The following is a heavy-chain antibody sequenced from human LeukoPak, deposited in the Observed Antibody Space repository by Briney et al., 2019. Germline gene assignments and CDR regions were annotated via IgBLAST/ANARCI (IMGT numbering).Heavy chain of an antibody. V-gene: IGHV1-18*01. CDR2: ISAYNGNT. J-gene: IGHJ3*02. CDR1: GYTFTSYG. CDR3: ARIFPLGWSYPRWYAFDI. Sequence: ASVKVSCKASGYTFTSYGISWVRQAPGQGLEWMGWISAYNGNTNYAQKLQGRVTMTTDTSTSTAYMELRSLRSDDTAVYYCARIFPLGWSYPRWYAFDIWGQGTMVTVSS. D-gene: IGHD2-21*01.